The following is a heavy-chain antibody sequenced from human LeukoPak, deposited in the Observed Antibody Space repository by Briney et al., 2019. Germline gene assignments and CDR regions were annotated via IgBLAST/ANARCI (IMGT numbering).Heavy chain of an antibody. D-gene: IGHD2-2*01. V-gene: IGHV3-11*04. CDR3: ARDPPLGSCSTISCPHLDY. J-gene: IGHJ4*02. CDR2: ISSSATTI. Sequence: PGGSLRLSCAASGFTFSDYYMSWIRQAPGKGLEWVSCISSSATTIYYADSVKGRLTISRDNAKNSLYLQMNSLRAEDTAVYYCARDPPLGSCSTISCPHLDYWGQGTLVTVSS. CDR1: GFTFSDYY.